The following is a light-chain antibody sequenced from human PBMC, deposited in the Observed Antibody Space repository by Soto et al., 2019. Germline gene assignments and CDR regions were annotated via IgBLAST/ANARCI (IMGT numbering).Light chain of an antibody. CDR3: QQYNSYLWT. CDR1: QSINNW. V-gene: IGKV1-5*01. Sequence: DIQMTQSPSTLSGSVGDRVTITCRASQSINNWLAWYQQKPGKAPKLLIYDASSLKSGVPSRFSGSGSGTEFTLTISSLQPDDFATYYCQQYNSYLWTFGQGTKVDIK. CDR2: DAS. J-gene: IGKJ1*01.